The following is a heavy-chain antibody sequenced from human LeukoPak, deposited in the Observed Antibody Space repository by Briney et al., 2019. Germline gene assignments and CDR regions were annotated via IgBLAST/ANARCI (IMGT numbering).Heavy chain of an antibody. CDR1: GFTFSSYW. J-gene: IGHJ4*02. V-gene: IGHV3-23*01. CDR2: ISGSGGST. CDR3: ASTQYYDYVWGSYRALDY. Sequence: PGGSLRLSCAASGFTFSSYWMSWVRQAPGKGLEWVSAISGSGGSTYYADSVKGRFTISRDNSKNTLYLQMNSLRAEDTAVYYCASTQYYDYVWGSYRALDYWGQGTLVTVSS. D-gene: IGHD3-16*02.